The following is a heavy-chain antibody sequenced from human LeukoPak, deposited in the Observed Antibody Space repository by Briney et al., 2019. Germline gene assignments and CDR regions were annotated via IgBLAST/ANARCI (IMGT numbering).Heavy chain of an antibody. J-gene: IGHJ4*02. Sequence: GGSLRLSCVASGFTFSSYEMNWVRQAPGKGLEWVSYITLSSSTIYYADSVKGRFTISRDNAKNSLSLQMNSLRAEDTAVYYCARETPQSSSWTAFDYWGQGTLVTVSS. CDR3: ARETPQSSSWTAFDY. V-gene: IGHV3-48*01. D-gene: IGHD6-13*01. CDR2: ITLSSSTI. CDR1: GFTFSSYE.